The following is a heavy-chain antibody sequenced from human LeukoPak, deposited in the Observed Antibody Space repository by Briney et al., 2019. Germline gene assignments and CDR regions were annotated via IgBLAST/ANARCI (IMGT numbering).Heavy chain of an antibody. Sequence: GGSLRLSCAASGFTFSSYSMNWVRQAPGKGLEWVSYISSSSSTIYYADSVKGRFTISRDNAKNSLYLQMNSLRAKDTAVYYCARDDPLLRYFVGNGMDVWGQGTTVTVSS. CDR2: ISSSSSTI. CDR3: ARDDPLLRYFVGNGMDV. D-gene: IGHD3-9*01. J-gene: IGHJ6*02. V-gene: IGHV3-48*04. CDR1: GFTFSSYS.